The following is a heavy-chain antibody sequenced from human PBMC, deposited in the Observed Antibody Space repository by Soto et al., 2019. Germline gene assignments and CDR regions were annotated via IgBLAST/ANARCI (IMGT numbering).Heavy chain of an antibody. J-gene: IGHJ6*02. CDR1: GYTFTSYG. V-gene: IGHV1-18*01. CDR3: ARDKADYGMDV. Sequence: QVQLVQSGAEVKKPGASVKVSCKASGYTFTSYGISWVRQAPGQGLEWMGWISAYNGNTNYAQKLEGRVTMTKDTSTSTAYVELRSLRSDDTAVYYCARDKADYGMDVWGQGTTVTVSS. CDR2: ISAYNGNT.